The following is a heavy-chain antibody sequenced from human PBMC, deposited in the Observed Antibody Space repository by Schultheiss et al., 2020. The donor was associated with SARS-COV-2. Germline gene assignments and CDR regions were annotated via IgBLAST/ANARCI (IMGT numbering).Heavy chain of an antibody. V-gene: IGHV4-59*06. CDR3: ARGSRIVGGLDY. J-gene: IGHJ4*02. CDR1: GGSISSYY. CDR2: IYYSGST. Sequence: SETLSLTCTVSGGSISSYYWSWIRQPPGKGLEWIGYIYYSGSTYYNPSLKSLVTISVDTSKNQFSLKLSSVTAADTAVYYCARGSRIVGGLDYWGQGTLVTVSS. D-gene: IGHD1-26*01.